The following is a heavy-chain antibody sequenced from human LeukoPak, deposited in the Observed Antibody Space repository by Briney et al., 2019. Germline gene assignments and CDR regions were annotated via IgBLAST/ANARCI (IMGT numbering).Heavy chain of an antibody. J-gene: IGHJ4*02. CDR3: ARDRNWNDGCDY. CDR2: ISYDGSSK. CDR1: GFTFSSYA. D-gene: IGHD1-1*01. Sequence: GRSLRLSCAASGFTFSSYAMHGVHQAPGKGLEWVAVISYDGSSKYYADSVKGRFTISRDNSKNTLYLQMNSLRAEDTAVYYCARDRNWNDGCDYWGQGTLVTVSS. V-gene: IGHV3-30-3*01.